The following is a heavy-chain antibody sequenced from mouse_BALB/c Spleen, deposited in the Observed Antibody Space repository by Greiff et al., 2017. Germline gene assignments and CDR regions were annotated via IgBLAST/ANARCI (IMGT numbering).Heavy chain of an antibody. J-gene: IGHJ4*01. V-gene: IGHV5-4*02. CDR2: ISDGGSYT. Sequence: EVKLMESGGGLVKPGGSLKLSCAASGFTFSDYYMYWVRQTPEKRLEWVATISDGGSYTYYPDSVKGRFTISRDNAKNNLYLQMSSLKSEDTAMYYCAREGYGSSYDAMGYWGQGTSVTVSS. CDR1: GFTFSDYY. CDR3: AREGYGSSYDAMGY. D-gene: IGHD1-1*01.